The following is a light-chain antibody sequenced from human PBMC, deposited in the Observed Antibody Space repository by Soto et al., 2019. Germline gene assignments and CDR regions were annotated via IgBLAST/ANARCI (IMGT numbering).Light chain of an antibody. V-gene: IGLV2-23*02. CDR3: CSYATTTL. J-gene: IGLJ2*01. CDR1: SSDVGSYDL. CDR2: EVS. Sequence: QSVLTQPAFVSGSPGQSITISCTGTSSDVGSYDLVSWYQQHPGNAPKLMIYEVSKRPSGVSDRFSGSKSGNTASLTISGLQADDEADYYCCSYATTTLFGGGTKLTVL.